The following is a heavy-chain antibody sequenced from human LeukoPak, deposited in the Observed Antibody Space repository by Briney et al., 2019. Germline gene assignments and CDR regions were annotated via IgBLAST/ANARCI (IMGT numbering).Heavy chain of an antibody. V-gene: IGHV4-61*02. CDR2: IYTSGST. J-gene: IGHJ5*02. D-gene: IGHD6-13*01. CDR1: GGSISSGSYY. CDR3: ARHSSSWYEYNWFDP. Sequence: SQTLSLTCTVSGGSISSGSYYWSWIRQPAGKGLEWIGRIYTSGSTNYNPSLKSRVTMSVDTSKNQFSLKLSSVTAADTAVYYCARHSSSWYEYNWFDPWGQGTLVTVSS.